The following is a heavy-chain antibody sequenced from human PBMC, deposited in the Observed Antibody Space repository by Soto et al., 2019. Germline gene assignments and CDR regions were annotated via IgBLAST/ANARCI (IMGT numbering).Heavy chain of an antibody. CDR1: GGSISSSSYY. Sequence: PSETLSLTCTVSGGSISSSSYYWGWIRQPPGKGLEWIGSIYYSGSTYYNPSLKSRVTISVDTSKNQFSLKLSSVTAADTAVYYCARVLLEWLPRGWFDPWGQGTLVTVS. V-gene: IGHV4-39*01. CDR2: IYYSGST. CDR3: ARVLLEWLPRGWFDP. J-gene: IGHJ5*02. D-gene: IGHD3-3*01.